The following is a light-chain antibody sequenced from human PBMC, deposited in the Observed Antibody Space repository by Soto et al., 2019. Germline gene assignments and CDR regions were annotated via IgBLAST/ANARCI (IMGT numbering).Light chain of an antibody. V-gene: IGKV1-39*01. J-gene: IGKJ5*01. CDR1: QTISTY. CDR2: DAS. CDR3: QQSYMDPIT. Sequence: DIQMTQSPSSLSASVGDRVTITCRASQTISTYLNWYQQKPGKAPNLLIYDASRLQSGVPSRFSGSGGGTDFTLSISSVQPEDFATYLCQQSYMDPITFGQGTRLEI.